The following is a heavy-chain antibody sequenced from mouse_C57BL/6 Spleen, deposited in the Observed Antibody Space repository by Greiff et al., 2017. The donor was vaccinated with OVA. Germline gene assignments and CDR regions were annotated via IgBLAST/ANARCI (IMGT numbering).Heavy chain of an antibody. CDR1: GYTFTDYE. CDR3: TRPVVAEAMDY. J-gene: IGHJ4*01. D-gene: IGHD1-1*01. CDR2: IDPETGGT. V-gene: IGHV1-15*01. Sequence: QVHVKQSGAELVRPGASVTLSCKASGYTFTDYEMHWVKQTPVHGLEWIGAIDPETGGTAYNQKFKGKAILTADKSSSTAYMELRSLTSEDSAVYYCTRPVVAEAMDYWGQGTSVTVSS.